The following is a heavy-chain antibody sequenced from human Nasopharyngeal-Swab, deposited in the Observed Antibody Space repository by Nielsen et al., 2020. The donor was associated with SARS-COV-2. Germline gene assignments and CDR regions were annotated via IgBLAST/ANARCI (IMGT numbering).Heavy chain of an antibody. D-gene: IGHD1-26*01. V-gene: IGHV3-33*01. J-gene: IGHJ4*02. CDR3: ARDGIGGATGLDY. CDR2: IWYDGSNK. Sequence: WIRQPPGKGLEWVAVIWYDGSNKYYADPVKSRFTISRDNSKNTLYMQMNSLRAEDTAVYYCARDGIGGATGLDYWGQGTLVTVSS.